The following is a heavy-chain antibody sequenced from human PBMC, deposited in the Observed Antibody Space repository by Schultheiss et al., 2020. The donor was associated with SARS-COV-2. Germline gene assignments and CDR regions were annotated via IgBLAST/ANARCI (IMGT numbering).Heavy chain of an antibody. CDR3: AREGLIAAHRAARGDY. D-gene: IGHD6-13*01. Sequence: GGSLRLSCAASGFTFSSYDMHWVRQATGKGLEWVSAIGTAGDTYYQGSVKGRFTISRENAKNSLYLQMNSLRAGDTAVYYCAREGLIAAHRAARGDYWGQGTLVTVSS. J-gene: IGHJ4*02. CDR1: GFTFSSYD. CDR2: IGTAGDT. V-gene: IGHV3-13*04.